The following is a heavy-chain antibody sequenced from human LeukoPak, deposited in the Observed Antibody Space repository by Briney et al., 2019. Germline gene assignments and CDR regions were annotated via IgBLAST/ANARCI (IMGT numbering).Heavy chain of an antibody. D-gene: IGHD6-19*01. V-gene: IGHV3-7*01. CDR1: GFTVSSNY. J-gene: IGHJ2*01. CDR3: ARVITPSPTEQWLVSEHWYFDL. CDR2: IKQDGSEK. Sequence: PGGSLRLSCAASGFTVSSNYMSWVRQAPGKGLEWVSNIKQDGSEKYYVDSVKGRFTISRDNAKNSLYLQMNSLRAEDTAVYYCARVITPSPTEQWLVSEHWYFDLWGRGTLVTVSS.